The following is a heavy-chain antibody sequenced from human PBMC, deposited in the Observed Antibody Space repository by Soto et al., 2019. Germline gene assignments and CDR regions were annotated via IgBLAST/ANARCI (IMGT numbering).Heavy chain of an antibody. CDR1: GFTFSNYA. V-gene: IGHV3-23*01. Sequence: EVQLLESGGGLVQPGGSLRLSCAASGFTFSNYAMNCVRQAPGKGLEWVSTISSSSGSTYYADSVKGRFTISRDNSKNFLYLQMNSLRGADTAVYYCAKVGSERYSGQHSDYWGQGTLVTISS. CDR2: ISSSSGST. J-gene: IGHJ4*02. CDR3: AKVGSERYSGQHSDY. D-gene: IGHD5-12*01.